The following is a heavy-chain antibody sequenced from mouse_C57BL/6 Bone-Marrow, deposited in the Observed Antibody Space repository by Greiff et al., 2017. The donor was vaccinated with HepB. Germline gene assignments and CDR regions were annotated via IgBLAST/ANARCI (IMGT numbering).Heavy chain of an antibody. J-gene: IGHJ4*01. CDR1: GFTFSDYG. CDR3: ARQGIPSMDY. CDR2: ISNLAYSI. Sequence: EVKLMESGGGLVQPGGSLKLSCAASGFTFSDYGMAWVRQAPRKGPEWVAFISNLAYSIYYADTVTGRFTISRENAKNTLYLEMSSLRSEDTAMYYCARQGIPSMDYWGQGTSVTVSS. D-gene: IGHD5-1-1*01. V-gene: IGHV5-15*01.